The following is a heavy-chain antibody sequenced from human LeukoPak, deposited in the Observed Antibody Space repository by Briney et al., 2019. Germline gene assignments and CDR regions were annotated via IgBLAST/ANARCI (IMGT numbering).Heavy chain of an antibody. CDR1: GFAFDDHG. D-gene: IGHD6-13*01. CDR3: ARDHSSSRDYYYYYGMDV. V-gene: IGHV3-20*04. Sequence: GGSLRLSCATSGFAFDDHGLSWVRHAPGKGLEWVSGINWNSGSKRYAASVKGRFTISRDNAKNSLYLQMNSLRAEDTAVYYCARDHSSSRDYYYYYGMDVWGQGTTVTVSS. CDR2: INWNSGSK. J-gene: IGHJ6*02.